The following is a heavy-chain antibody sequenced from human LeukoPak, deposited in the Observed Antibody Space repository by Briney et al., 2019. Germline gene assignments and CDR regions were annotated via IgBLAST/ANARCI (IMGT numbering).Heavy chain of an antibody. J-gene: IGHJ5*02. Sequence: QSGGSLRLSCAASGFTFSSYAMSWVRQAPGKGLEWVSAISGSGGSTYYADSVKGRFTISRDNSKNTLYLQMNSLRAEDTAVYYCAKPGAAAGTRGVNWFDPWGQGTLVTVSS. CDR1: GFTFSSYA. CDR3: AKPGAAAGTRGVNWFDP. D-gene: IGHD6-13*01. CDR2: ISGSGGST. V-gene: IGHV3-23*01.